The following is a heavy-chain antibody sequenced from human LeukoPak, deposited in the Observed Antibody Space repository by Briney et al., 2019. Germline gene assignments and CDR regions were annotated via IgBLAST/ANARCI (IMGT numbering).Heavy chain of an antibody. V-gene: IGHV4-59*12. CDR1: GGSISNYY. D-gene: IGHD2-2*01. CDR3: ARDREGYCSSTSCYRSAFDI. J-gene: IGHJ3*02. Sequence: SETLSLTCTVSGGSISNYYWSWLRRPPGKGLEWSGYIYYSGSTYYNPSLKSRVTISVDTSKNQFSLKLNSMTAADTAVYYCARDREGYCSSTSCYRSAFDIWGQGTMVTVSS. CDR2: IYYSGST.